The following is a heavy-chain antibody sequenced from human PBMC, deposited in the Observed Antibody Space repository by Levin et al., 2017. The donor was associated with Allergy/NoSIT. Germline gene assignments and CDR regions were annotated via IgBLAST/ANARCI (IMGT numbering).Heavy chain of an antibody. J-gene: IGHJ4*02. CDR2: IYSSGRA. CDR1: GGSISSGSYY. CDR3: ARAEVGSEH. D-gene: IGHD3-10*01. Sequence: PSETLSLTCKVSGGSISSGSYYWSWIRQPAAKGLEWIGRIYSSGRANYNPSLQSPVTISVDPSKNQFSLKLSSVTAADTAVYYCARAEVGSEHWGQGTLVTVSS. V-gene: IGHV4-61*02.